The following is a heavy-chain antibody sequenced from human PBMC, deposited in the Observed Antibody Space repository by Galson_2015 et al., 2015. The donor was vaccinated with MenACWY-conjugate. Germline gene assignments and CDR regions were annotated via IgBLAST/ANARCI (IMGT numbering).Heavy chain of an antibody. CDR2: IYPGDSDT. CDR3: ARQGFGSSSLDY. D-gene: IGHD6-6*01. J-gene: IGHJ4*02. V-gene: IGHV5-51*01. CDR1: GYTFTSNW. Sequence: AVKKPGESLKISCKGSGYTFTSNWIGWVRQMPGNGLERLGIIYPGDSDTRYTPSFQGDVTISADKSINTAYLQWGSLEASDTAMYYCARQGFGSSSLDYWGQGTLVTVSS.